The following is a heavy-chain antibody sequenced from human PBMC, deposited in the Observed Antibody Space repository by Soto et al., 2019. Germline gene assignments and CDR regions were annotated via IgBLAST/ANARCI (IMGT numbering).Heavy chain of an antibody. CDR1: GFTFSSYS. D-gene: IGHD6-6*01. CDR3: ARAFIAARPGWFDP. V-gene: IGHV3-48*02. CDR2: ISSSSSTI. Sequence: EVQLVESGGGLVQPGGSLRLSCAASGFTFSSYSMNWVRQAPGKGLEWVSYISSSSSTIYYADSVKGRFTISRDNAKNSLYLQMNSLGDEDTAVYYCARAFIAARPGWFDPWGQGTLVTVSS. J-gene: IGHJ5*02.